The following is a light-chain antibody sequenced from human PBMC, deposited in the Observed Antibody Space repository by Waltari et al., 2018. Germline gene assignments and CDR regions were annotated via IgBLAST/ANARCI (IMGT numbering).Light chain of an antibody. CDR2: DAS. Sequence: EIVLTQSPGTLSLSPGERATLACRASQSVGRSLAWYQQKPGQATRLLIYDASRRATGIPDRFSGSGSGTDFSLTISRLEPEDFAVYYCQNYVRLPATFGQGTKVEI. CDR1: QSVGRS. CDR3: QNYVRLPAT. V-gene: IGKV3-20*01. J-gene: IGKJ1*01.